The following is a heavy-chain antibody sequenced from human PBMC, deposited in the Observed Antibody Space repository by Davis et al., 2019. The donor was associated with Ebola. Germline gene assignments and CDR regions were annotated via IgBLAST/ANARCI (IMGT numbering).Heavy chain of an antibody. V-gene: IGHV2-5*02. J-gene: IGHJ3*02. D-gene: IGHD1-7*01. Sequence: SGPTLVKPTQTLTLTCTFSGFSLSTRGVGVGWIRQPPGKALEWLALIYWDDDKRYSPSLKSRLTITKDTSKNQVVLTMTNMDPVDTATYYCADRLLNWNYGWFDAFDIWGQGTMVTVSS. CDR3: ADRLLNWNYGWFDAFDI. CDR2: IYWDDDK. CDR1: GFSLSTRGVG.